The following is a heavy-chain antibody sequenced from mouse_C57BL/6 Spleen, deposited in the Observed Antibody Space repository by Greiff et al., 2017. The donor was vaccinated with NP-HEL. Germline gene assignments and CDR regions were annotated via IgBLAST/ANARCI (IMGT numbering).Heavy chain of an antibody. D-gene: IGHD2-4*01. V-gene: IGHV5-17*01. CDR3: ARRDYDEGSYCDMDY. CDR2: ISSGSSTI. CDR1: GFTFSDYG. J-gene: IGHJ4*01. Sequence: EVMLVESGGGLVKPGGSLKLSCAASGFTFSDYGMHWVRQAPEKGLEWVAYISSGSSTIYYADTVKGRFTISRDNAKNTLFLQMTSLRSEDTAMNYCARRDYDEGSYCDMDYWGQGTTVTVSS.